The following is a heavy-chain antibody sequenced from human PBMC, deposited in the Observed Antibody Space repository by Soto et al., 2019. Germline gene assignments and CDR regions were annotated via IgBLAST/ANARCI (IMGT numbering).Heavy chain of an antibody. CDR3: ASRYYDFWSGYYNGFDP. CDR1: GYTFTSYD. J-gene: IGHJ5*02. V-gene: IGHV1-8*01. CDR2: MNPNSGNT. D-gene: IGHD3-3*01. Sequence: ASVKVSCKASGYTFTSYDINWVRQATGQGLEWMGWMNPNSGNTGYAQKFQGRVTMTRNTSISTAYMELSSLRSEDTAVYYCASRYYDFWSGYYNGFDPWGQGTLVTVSS.